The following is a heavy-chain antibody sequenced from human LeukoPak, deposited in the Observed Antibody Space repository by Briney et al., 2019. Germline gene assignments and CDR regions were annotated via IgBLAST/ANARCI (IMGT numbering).Heavy chain of an antibody. D-gene: IGHD6-19*01. CDR2: IIPILGTA. CDR1: GGTFSSYA. V-gene: IGHV1-69*13. J-gene: IGHJ4*02. Sequence: SVKVSCKASGGTFSSYAISWVRQAPGQGLEWMGGIIPILGTANYAQKFQGRVTITADESTSTAYMELSSLRSEDTAVYYCARETSLAGFASGLGFNYWGQGILVTVSS. CDR3: ARETSLAGFASGLGFNY.